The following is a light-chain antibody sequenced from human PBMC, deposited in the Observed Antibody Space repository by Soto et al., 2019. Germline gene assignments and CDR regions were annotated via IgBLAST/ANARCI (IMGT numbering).Light chain of an antibody. CDR3: LQDYNYPWT. CDR2: SAT. J-gene: IGKJ1*01. CDR1: TGIRTD. V-gene: IGKV1-6*01. Sequence: ALQLTQSPASLSASVGDRVTITYRASTGIRTDLTSYQQKPGKVHKCLIYSATSLHSGVQSRFSGSRSGIDFTLTIRSLQPEDCGTNYCLQDYNYPWTFGQGTKV.